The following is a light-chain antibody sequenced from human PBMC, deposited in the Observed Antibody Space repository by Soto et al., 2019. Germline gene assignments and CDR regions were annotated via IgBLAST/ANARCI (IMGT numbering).Light chain of an antibody. CDR3: QQYDDVSPGIT. CDR2: DAS. Sequence: DIQMTQSPSSLSASVGDRVTITCQASQDISNYLNWYQQKPGQAPKLLIYDASSLETGVQSRFSGSGSGTHFTFTISRLQPEDIATYYCQQYDDVSPGITFGPGTKVDIK. V-gene: IGKV1-33*01. CDR1: QDISNY. J-gene: IGKJ3*01.